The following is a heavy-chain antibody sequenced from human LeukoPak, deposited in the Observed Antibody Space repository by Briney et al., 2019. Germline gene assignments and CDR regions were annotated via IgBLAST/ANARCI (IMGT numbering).Heavy chain of an antibody. V-gene: IGHV4-61*02. CDR2: IYTSGST. D-gene: IGHD5-24*01. J-gene: IGHJ4*02. CDR3: ARVKRDGYKLDY. Sequence: SQTLSLTCTVSGGSISSGSYYWSWVRQPAGKGLEWIGRIYTSGSTNYNPSLKSRVTISVDTSKNQFSLKLSSVTAADTAVYYCARVKRDGYKLDYWGQGTLVTVSS. CDR1: GGSISSGSYY.